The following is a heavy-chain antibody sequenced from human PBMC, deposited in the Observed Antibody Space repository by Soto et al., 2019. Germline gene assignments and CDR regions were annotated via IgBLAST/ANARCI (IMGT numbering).Heavy chain of an antibody. CDR2: ISGSGGST. J-gene: IGHJ4*02. Sequence: EVQLLESGGGLVQPGGSLRLSCAASGFTFSSYAMSWVRQAPGKGLEWVSAISGSGGSTYYADSVKGRFTISRDNSKNTLYLQMNSLRAEDTAVYYCAKDQHDYVWGSYQYYFDYWGQGTLVTVSS. CDR3: AKDQHDYVWGSYQYYFDY. V-gene: IGHV3-23*01. D-gene: IGHD3-16*02. CDR1: GFTFSSYA.